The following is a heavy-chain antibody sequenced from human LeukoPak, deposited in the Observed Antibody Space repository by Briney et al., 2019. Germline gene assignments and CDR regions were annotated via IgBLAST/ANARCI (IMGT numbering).Heavy chain of an antibody. CDR3: TWEATTIS. J-gene: IGHJ5*02. V-gene: IGHV3-15*01. CDR2: IKSKSAGGTT. Sequence: GGSLRLSCAASGFPFSGAWMSWVRQAPGKGLEWVGRIKSKSAGGTTDYAAPMRDRFSISRDDSENTLYLQMSSLQTEDTGLYYCTWEATTISWDQGTLVTVSS. CDR1: GFPFSGAW. D-gene: IGHD1-26*01.